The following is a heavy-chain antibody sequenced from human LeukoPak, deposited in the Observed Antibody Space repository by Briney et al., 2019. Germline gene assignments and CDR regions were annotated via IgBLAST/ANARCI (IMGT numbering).Heavy chain of an antibody. Sequence: ASVKVSCKTSGFTFTDYYIHWARQAPGQRPEWMGWMSPNTGTTNYAQTFQGRVTMTSDTSISTAYLDLSRLRSDDTAVYYCARVPVRRGFYLFDYWSQGTLVTVSS. CDR3: ARVPVRRGFYLFDY. D-gene: IGHD3-22*01. CDR2: MSPNTGTT. J-gene: IGHJ4*02. CDR1: GFTFTDYY. V-gene: IGHV1-2*02.